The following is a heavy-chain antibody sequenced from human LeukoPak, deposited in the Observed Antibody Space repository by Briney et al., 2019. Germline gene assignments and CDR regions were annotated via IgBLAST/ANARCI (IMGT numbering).Heavy chain of an antibody. CDR1: GFTFSSYW. V-gene: IGHV3-74*01. CDR2: INSDGSST. D-gene: IGHD2-15*01. CDR3: ARTYCSGGSCYRYSSGWYQDY. Sequence: GGSLRLSCAASGFTFSSYWMHWVRQAPGKGLVWVSRINSDGSSTSYADSVKGRFTISRDNAKNTLYLQMNSLRAEDTAVYYCARTYCSGGSCYRYSSGWYQDYWGQGTLVTVSS. J-gene: IGHJ4*02.